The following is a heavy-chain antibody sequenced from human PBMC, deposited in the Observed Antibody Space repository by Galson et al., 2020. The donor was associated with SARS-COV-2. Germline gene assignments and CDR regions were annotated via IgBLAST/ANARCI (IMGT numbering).Heavy chain of an antibody. J-gene: IGHJ5*02. CDR1: GYTFTRYD. Sequence: ASVKVSCKASGYTFTRYDINWVRQATGQGLEGMGWMNPNSGNTGYAQKFQGRGTMTRNTSISTAYMELSSLRSEDTAVYYCARVRAARNEITMFGVVSTRYNGFDPWGQGTRVTVSS. CDR2: MNPNSGNT. V-gene: IGHV1-8*01. D-gene: IGHD3-3*01. CDR3: ARVRAARNEITMFGVVSTRYNGFDP.